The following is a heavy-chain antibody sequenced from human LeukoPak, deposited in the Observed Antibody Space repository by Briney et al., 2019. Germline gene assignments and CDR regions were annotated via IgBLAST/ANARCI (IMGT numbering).Heavy chain of an antibody. Sequence: GGSLRLSCAASGFTFSSYAMHWVRQAPGKGLEWVAVISYDGSNKYYADSVKGRFAISRDNSKNTLYLQMNSLRAEDTAVYYCAREGGITMIVVAALDYWGQGTLVTVSS. D-gene: IGHD3-22*01. CDR2: ISYDGSNK. CDR3: AREGGITMIVVAALDY. V-gene: IGHV3-30*09. J-gene: IGHJ4*02. CDR1: GFTFSSYA.